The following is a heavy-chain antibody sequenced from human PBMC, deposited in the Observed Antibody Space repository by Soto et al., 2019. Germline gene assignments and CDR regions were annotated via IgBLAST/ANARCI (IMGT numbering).Heavy chain of an antibody. V-gene: IGHV1-3*01. CDR3: ARDRAGYCSSTSCYYYYGMGV. D-gene: IGHD2-2*03. CDR1: GYTFTSYA. CDR2: INAGNGNT. Sequence: QVQLVQSGAEVKKPGASVKVSCKASGYTFTSYAMHWVRQAPGQRLEWMGWINAGNGNTKYSQKFQGRVTITRDTSASTAYMELSSLRSEDTAVYYCARDRAGYCSSTSCYYYYGMGVWGQGTTVTVSS. J-gene: IGHJ6*02.